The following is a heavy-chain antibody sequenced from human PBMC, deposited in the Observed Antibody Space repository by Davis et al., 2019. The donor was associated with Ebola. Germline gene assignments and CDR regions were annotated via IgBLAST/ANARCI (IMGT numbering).Heavy chain of an antibody. CDR3: ARARSGTYYTYYFDS. D-gene: IGHD1-26*01. V-gene: IGHV1-18*01. CDR2: ISAYNGNT. J-gene: IGHJ4*02. Sequence: AASVKVSCKASGYTFTSYGISWVRQAPGQGLEWMGWISAYNGNTNYAQKLQGRVTMTTDTSTSTAYMELSSLRSEDTAVYYCARARSGTYYTYYFDSWGQGTQVIVSS. CDR1: GYTFTSYG.